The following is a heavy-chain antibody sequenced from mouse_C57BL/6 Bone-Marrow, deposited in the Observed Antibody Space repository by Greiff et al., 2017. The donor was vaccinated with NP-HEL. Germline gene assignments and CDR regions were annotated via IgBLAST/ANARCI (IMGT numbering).Heavy chain of an antibody. D-gene: IGHD2-5*01. CDR1: GFTFSSYG. Sequence: EVQRVESGGDLVKPGGSLKLSCAASGFTFSSYGMSWVRQTPDKRLEWVATISSGGSYNYYPDSVKGRFTISRDNAKNTLYLRMSSMKSEDTAMYYCARHYYSNYFDYWGQGTTLTVSS. CDR2: ISSGGSYN. CDR3: ARHYYSNYFDY. J-gene: IGHJ2*01. V-gene: IGHV5-6*01.